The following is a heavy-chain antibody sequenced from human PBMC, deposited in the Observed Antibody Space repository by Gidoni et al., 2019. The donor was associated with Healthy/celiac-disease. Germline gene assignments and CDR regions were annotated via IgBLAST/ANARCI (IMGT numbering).Heavy chain of an antibody. J-gene: IGHJ6*02. CDR3: ARVGEAVAVKVDYYGMDV. Sequence: VQLQESGPGLVKPSGTLSLTCAVCGGSISSSNWWSWVRQTPGKGLEWSGEIYQSGSTNHNPSLKSRVTISVDKSKNQFSLKLSSVTAADTAVYYCARVGEAVAVKVDYYGMDVWGQGTTVTVSS. D-gene: IGHD6-19*01. V-gene: IGHV4-4*02. CDR2: IYQSGST. CDR1: GGSISSSNW.